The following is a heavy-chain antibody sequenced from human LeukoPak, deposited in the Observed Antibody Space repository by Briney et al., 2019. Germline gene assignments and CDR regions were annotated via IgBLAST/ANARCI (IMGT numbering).Heavy chain of an antibody. CDR1: GGSFSGYY. V-gene: IGHV4-34*01. D-gene: IGHD5-18*01. CDR2: INHSGST. J-gene: IGHJ6*03. CDR3: ARGVGYSYGYRTYYYYYMDV. Sequence: PSETLSLTCAVYGGSFSGYYWSWIRQPPGKGLEWIGEINHSGSTNYNPSLKSRVTISVDTSKNQFSLKLSPVTAADTAVYCCARGVGYSYGYRTYYYYYMDVWGKGTTVTVSS.